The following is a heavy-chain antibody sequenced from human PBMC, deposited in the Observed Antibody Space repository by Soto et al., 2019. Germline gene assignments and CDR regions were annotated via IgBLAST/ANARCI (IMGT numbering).Heavy chain of an antibody. V-gene: IGHV4-34*01. CDR3: ARGGDYDYIXGSYRYIQRTYYFDY. CDR2: INHSGST. CDR1: GGSFSGYY. D-gene: IGHD3-16*02. J-gene: IGHJ4*02. Sequence: PTESVYHTCVVYGGSFSGYYWSWIRQPPGKGLEWIGEINHSGSTNYNPSLKSRVTISVDTSKNQFSLKLSSVTAADTAVYYCARGGDYDYIXGSYRYIQRTYYFDYWGQGTLVTVSS.